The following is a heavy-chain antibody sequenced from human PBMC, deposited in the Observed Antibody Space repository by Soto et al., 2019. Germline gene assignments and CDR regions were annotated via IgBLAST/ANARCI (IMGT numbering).Heavy chain of an antibody. Sequence: KPSETLSLTCTVSGGSISTSSSHWGWIRQPPGKGLEWIGSINYSGSTYYNPSLKSRVTISVDTSKNHFSLNLNSMSAADTAVYYCARHPGPDYWGQGTLVTVSS. CDR1: GGSISTSSSH. CDR2: INYSGST. D-gene: IGHD2-8*02. CDR3: ARHPGPDY. V-gene: IGHV4-39*01. J-gene: IGHJ4*02.